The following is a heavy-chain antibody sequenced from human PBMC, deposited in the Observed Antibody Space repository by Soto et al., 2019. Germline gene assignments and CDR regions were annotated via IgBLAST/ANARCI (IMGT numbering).Heavy chain of an antibody. D-gene: IGHD6-19*01. V-gene: IGHV3-23*01. J-gene: IGHJ5*02. CDR3: ARRAQPAYSSA. CDR1: GFTFNTFG. CDR2: ISGSGTTT. Sequence: GGSLRLSCVASGFTFNTFGMSWVRQAPGKGLEWVSLISGSGTTTYYADSVKGRFTISRDNSKNTLYLQMNSLRAEDTAKYFCARRAQPAYSSAWGQGTVVTVSS.